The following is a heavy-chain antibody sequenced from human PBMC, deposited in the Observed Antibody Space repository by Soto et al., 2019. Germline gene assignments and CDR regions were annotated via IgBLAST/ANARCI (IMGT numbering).Heavy chain of an antibody. CDR1: GFTFSSYA. Sequence: PGGSLRLSCAASGFTFSSYAMSWVRQAPGKGLEWVSAISGSGGSTYYADSVKGRFTISRDNSKNTLYLQMNSLRAEDTAVYYCAKSMSIAARPGYYYYGMDVWRQRTTVTVSS. J-gene: IGHJ6*02. CDR2: ISGSGGST. CDR3: AKSMSIAARPGYYYYGMDV. V-gene: IGHV3-23*01. D-gene: IGHD6-6*01.